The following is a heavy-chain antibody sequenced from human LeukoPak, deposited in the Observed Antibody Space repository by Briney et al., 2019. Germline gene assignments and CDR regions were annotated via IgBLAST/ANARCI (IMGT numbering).Heavy chain of an antibody. CDR1: GFTFSSYA. Sequence: GGSLRLSCAASGFTFSSYAMHWVRQAPGKGLEWVAVISYDGSNKYYADSVKGRFTISRDNSKNTLYLQMNSLRAEDTAVYYCARESNFYVSSGYYRPLGDWGQGTRVTVSS. CDR2: ISYDGSNK. CDR3: ARESNFYVSSGYYRPLGD. V-gene: IGHV3-30*14. J-gene: IGHJ4*02. D-gene: IGHD3-22*01.